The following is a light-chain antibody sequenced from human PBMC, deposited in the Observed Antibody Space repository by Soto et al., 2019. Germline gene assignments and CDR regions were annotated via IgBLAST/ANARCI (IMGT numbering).Light chain of an antibody. J-gene: IGKJ4*01. CDR3: VQHYSYPLT. CDR2: EAS. Sequence: DIQMTQSPSSLSASVADRVTITYRASQDIGTDLGWYQQKPGKAPERLIYEASVLQSGVPSRFSGSGSGTEFTLTVSSLRPEDFATYYCVQHYSYPLTFGGGTKWIS. V-gene: IGKV1-17*01. CDR1: QDIGTD.